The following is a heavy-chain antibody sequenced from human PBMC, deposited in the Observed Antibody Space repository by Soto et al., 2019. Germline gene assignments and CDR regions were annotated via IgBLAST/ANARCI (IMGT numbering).Heavy chain of an antibody. CDR1: GTSISSSTYH. Sequence: SETLPLTCTVSGTSISSSTYHWGWIRQPPGKGLEWVASILYTGSTYYNPSLQSRVAISMDMSKNQFSLKLSSVAAADTAVYYCARHLGPTGPNYWGQGSLVTVS. D-gene: IGHD1-26*01. J-gene: IGHJ4*02. CDR3: ARHLGPTGPNY. CDR2: ILYTGST. V-gene: IGHV4-39*01.